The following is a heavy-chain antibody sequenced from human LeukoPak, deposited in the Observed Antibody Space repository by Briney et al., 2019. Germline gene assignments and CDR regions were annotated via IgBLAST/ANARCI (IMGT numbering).Heavy chain of an antibody. V-gene: IGHV3-21*01. Sequence: GGSLRLSCAASGFTFSNYAMHWVRQAPGKGLEWVSSISSSSSYIFYADSLKGRFTISRDNTKNSLYLQMNSLRAEDTAVYYCARGTEMATMGSWFDPWGQGTLVTVSS. J-gene: IGHJ5*02. CDR3: ARGTEMATMGSWFDP. D-gene: IGHD5-24*01. CDR2: ISSSSSYI. CDR1: GFTFSNYA.